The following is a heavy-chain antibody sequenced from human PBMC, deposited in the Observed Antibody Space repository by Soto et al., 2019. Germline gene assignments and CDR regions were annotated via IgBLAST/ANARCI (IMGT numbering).Heavy chain of an antibody. CDR3: AASIAVAGISRYFDY. CDR2: INHSGST. Sequence: SETLSLTCAVYGGSFSGYYWSCIRQPPGKGLEWIGEINHSGSTNYNPSLKSRVTISVDTSKNQFSLKLSSVTAADTAVYYCAASIAVAGISRYFDYWGQGTLVTVS. CDR1: GGSFSGYY. V-gene: IGHV4-34*01. J-gene: IGHJ4*02. D-gene: IGHD6-19*01.